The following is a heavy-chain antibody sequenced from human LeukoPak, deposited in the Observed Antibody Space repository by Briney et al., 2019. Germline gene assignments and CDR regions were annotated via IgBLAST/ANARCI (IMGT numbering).Heavy chain of an antibody. CDR3: ASTAVGPRERRRFPFGY. D-gene: IGHD1-1*01. Sequence: GGSLRLSCAASGFTFSSYSMNWVRQAPGKGLEWVSSISSSSSYIYYADSVKGRFTISRDNAKNSLYLQMNSLRAEDTAVYYCASTAVGPRERRRFPFGYWGQGTLVTVSS. J-gene: IGHJ4*02. CDR2: ISSSSSYI. CDR1: GFTFSSYS. V-gene: IGHV3-21*01.